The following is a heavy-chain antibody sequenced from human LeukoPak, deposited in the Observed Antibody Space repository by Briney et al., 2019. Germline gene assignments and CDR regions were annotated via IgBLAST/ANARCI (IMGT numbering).Heavy chain of an antibody. Sequence: SETLSLTCAVYGGSFSGYYWSWIRQPPGKGLEWIGEINHSGSTNYNPSLKSRVTISVDTSKNQFSLKLSSVTAADTAVYYCARRLVRGVAEFDPWGQGTLVTVSS. CDR3: ARRLVRGVAEFDP. V-gene: IGHV4-34*01. CDR1: GGSFSGYY. J-gene: IGHJ5*02. D-gene: IGHD3-10*01. CDR2: INHSGST.